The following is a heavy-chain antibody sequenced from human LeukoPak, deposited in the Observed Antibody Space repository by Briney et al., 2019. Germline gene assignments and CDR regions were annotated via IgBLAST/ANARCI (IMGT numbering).Heavy chain of an antibody. D-gene: IGHD4-17*01. CDR2: INLDGSQK. J-gene: IGHJ4*02. V-gene: IGHV3-7*01. CDR1: GFTFSNYW. CDR3: ARARMVTTSPFDH. Sequence: GGSLRLSCAASGFTFSNYWMAWVRQAPGKGPEWVANINLDGSQKYYVDSVKGRFTISRDNAKNSLYLQMNSLRAEDTAVYYCARARMVTTSPFDHWGQGTLVTVSS.